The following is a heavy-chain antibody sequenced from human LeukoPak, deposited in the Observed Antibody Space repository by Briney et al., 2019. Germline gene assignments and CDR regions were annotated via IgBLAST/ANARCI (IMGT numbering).Heavy chain of an antibody. V-gene: IGHV3-7*05. CDR3: ARGHAGAFEI. CDR1: GFTFSSYW. J-gene: IGHJ3*02. CDR2: IKQDGSGK. Sequence: GGSLRLSCAASGFTFSSYWMNWVRQAPGKGLDWVANIKQDGSGKYYVDSVKGRFTISRDNAKNSLYLQTNSLRAEDTAVYYCARGHAGAFEIWGQGTMVTVSS. D-gene: IGHD1-14*01.